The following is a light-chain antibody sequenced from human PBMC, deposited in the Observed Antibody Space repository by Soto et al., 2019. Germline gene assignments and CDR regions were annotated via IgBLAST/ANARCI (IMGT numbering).Light chain of an antibody. Sequence: DIQMTQSPSTLSASVGDRVTITCRASQSISSWLAWYQQKPGKAPKLLIYDASSLESGVPSRISGSGSGTEFTLPISSLQPDDFATYDCQQYDSYSGYTFGQGTKLEI. CDR1: QSISSW. CDR2: DAS. CDR3: QQYDSYSGYT. J-gene: IGKJ2*01. V-gene: IGKV1-5*01.